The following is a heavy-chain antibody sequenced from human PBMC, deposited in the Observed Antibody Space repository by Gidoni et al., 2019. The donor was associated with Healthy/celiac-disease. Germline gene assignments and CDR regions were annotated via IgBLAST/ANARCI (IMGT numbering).Heavy chain of an antibody. CDR1: GGPFSSYA. Sequence: VQLVQSGAEVKKPGSSVKVSCKASGGPFSSYASSCVRQAPGQGLAWMGGIIPIFGTANYAQKFQGRVTITADESTSTAYMELSSLRSEDTAVYYCARAWTGDLYFDLWGRGTLVTVSS. J-gene: IGHJ2*01. V-gene: IGHV1-69*01. CDR3: ARAWTGDLYFDL. D-gene: IGHD7-27*01. CDR2: IIPIFGTA.